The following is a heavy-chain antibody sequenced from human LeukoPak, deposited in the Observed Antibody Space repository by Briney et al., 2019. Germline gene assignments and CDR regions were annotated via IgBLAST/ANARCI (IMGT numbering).Heavy chain of an antibody. CDR1: GFTFSSYA. CDR3: AKGRDYSNYWGADY. J-gene: IGHJ4*02. Sequence: PGGSLRLSCAASGFTFSSYAMSWVRQAPGKGLEWVSAISGSGGSTYYADSVKGRFTISRDNSKNTLYLQMNSLRAEDTAVYYCAKGRDYSNYWGADYWGQGTLVTVSS. V-gene: IGHV3-23*01. CDR2: ISGSGGST. D-gene: IGHD4-11*01.